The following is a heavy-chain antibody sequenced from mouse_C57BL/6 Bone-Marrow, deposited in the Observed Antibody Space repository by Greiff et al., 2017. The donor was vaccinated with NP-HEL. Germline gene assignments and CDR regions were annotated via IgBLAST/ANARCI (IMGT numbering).Heavy chain of an antibody. D-gene: IGHD2-1*01. CDR1: GYTFTSYW. CDR3: AREGLYYGNYVGYYAMDY. CDR2: IDPSDSYT. J-gene: IGHJ4*01. V-gene: IGHV1-59*01. Sequence: QVQLKQPGAELVRPGTSVKLSCKASGYTFTSYWMHWVKQRPGQGLEWIGVIDPSDSYTNYNQKFKGKATLTVDTSSSTAYMQLSSLTSEDSAVYYCAREGLYYGNYVGYYAMDYWGQGTSVTVSS.